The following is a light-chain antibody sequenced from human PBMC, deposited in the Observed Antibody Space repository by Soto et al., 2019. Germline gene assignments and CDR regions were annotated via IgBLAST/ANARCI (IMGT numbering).Light chain of an antibody. Sequence: EILMTQSPATLSVSPGERATLSCRASQNINRNLAWYQQKPGQAPRLLIYGASTRATGIPARFSGSGSGTEFTLTISSLQSEDFAVYYCQQYNNWPPLTFGGGTKVEIK. CDR2: GAS. J-gene: IGKJ4*01. CDR3: QQYNNWPPLT. CDR1: QNINRN. V-gene: IGKV3-15*01.